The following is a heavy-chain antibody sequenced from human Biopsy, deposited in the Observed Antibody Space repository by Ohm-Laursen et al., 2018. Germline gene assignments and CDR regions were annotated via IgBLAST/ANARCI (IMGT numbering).Heavy chain of an antibody. CDR2: ISTYNGDT. J-gene: IGHJ6*02. Sequence: SVKVSCKASGYTFTSYGIDWVRQAPGQGLEWMGWISTYNGDTNYAQRFQGRVTMTTDTSTSTAYMELRGLTSDDTALYYCARDDYYYDLDVWGQGTTVTVSS. V-gene: IGHV1-18*01. CDR1: GYTFTSYG. CDR3: ARDDYYYDLDV.